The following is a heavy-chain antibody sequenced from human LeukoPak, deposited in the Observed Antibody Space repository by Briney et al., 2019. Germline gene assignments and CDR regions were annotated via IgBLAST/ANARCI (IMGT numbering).Heavy chain of an antibody. CDR1: GYTFTGYY. V-gene: IGHV1-2*02. D-gene: IGHD1-26*01. CDR2: INPNSGGT. Sequence: ASVKVSCKASGYTFTGYYMHWVRQAPGQGLEWMGWINPNSGGTNYAQKLQGRVTMTTDTSTSTAYMELRSLRSDDTAVYYCARWEGGGYSGSYYGYFQHWGQGTLVTVSS. CDR3: ARWEGGGYSGSYYGYFQH. J-gene: IGHJ1*01.